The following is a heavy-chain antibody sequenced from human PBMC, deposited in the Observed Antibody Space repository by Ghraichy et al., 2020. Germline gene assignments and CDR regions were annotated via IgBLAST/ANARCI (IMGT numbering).Heavy chain of an antibody. CDR1: GFSLTSGVG. V-gene: IGHV2-5*02. D-gene: IGHD3-10*01. CDR2: IYWDDDK. J-gene: IGHJ4*02. Sequence: SGPTLVKPTQTLTLTCTFSGFSLTSGVGVGWIRQPPGKALEWLALIYWDDDKPYSPSLKSRLTITKDTSKNQVVLTLTNMDPVDTGTYYCAHTYYPSGSYFDYWGQGTLVTVSS. CDR3: AHTYYPSGSYFDY.